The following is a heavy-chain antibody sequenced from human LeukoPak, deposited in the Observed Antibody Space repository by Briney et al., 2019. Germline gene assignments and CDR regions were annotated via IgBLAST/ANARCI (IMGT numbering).Heavy chain of an antibody. CDR3: ARIMITVTTSDY. Sequence: PGGSLRLSCAASGFTFSSYEMNWVRQAPGKGLEWLSYIGSSGTTIKYADSVKGRFTISRDNAKNSLYLQVNSLRAEDTAVYYCARIMITVTTSDYWGQGTLVTVSS. J-gene: IGHJ4*02. CDR2: IGSSGTTI. D-gene: IGHD4-17*01. CDR1: GFTFSSYE. V-gene: IGHV3-48*03.